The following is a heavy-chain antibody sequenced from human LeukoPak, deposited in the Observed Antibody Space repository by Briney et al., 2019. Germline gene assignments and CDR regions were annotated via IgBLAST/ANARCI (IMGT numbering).Heavy chain of an antibody. V-gene: IGHV3-23*01. J-gene: IGHJ5*02. Sequence: GGSLRLSCAASGFTFSSYTMSWVRQAPGKGLEWVSAISGSGGSTYYADSVKGRFTISRDNSKNTLYLQMNSLRAEDTAVYYCAKDPGEGTWNYPHWFDPWCPGTLVNVSS. D-gene: IGHD1-7*01. CDR2: ISGSGGST. CDR1: GFTFSSYT. CDR3: AKDPGEGTWNYPHWFDP.